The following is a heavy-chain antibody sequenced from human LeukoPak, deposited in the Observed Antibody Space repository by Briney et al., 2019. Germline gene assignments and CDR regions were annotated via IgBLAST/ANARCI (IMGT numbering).Heavy chain of an antibody. CDR3: ARDRVKYYDSGGSSDY. CDR1: GYTFTNYG. Sequence: ASVKVSCKASGYTFTNYGISWVRQAPGQGLEWIGYINADNVNTNYAQSFQGRVTMATDTSTSTAYMELRSLRSDDTAVYYCARDRVKYYDSGGSSDYWGQGTLVTVSS. V-gene: IGHV1-18*01. D-gene: IGHD3-22*01. J-gene: IGHJ4*02. CDR2: INADNVNT.